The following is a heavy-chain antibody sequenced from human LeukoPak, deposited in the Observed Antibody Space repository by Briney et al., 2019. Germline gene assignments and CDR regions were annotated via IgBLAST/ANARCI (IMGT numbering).Heavy chain of an antibody. V-gene: IGHV4-59*01. CDR1: GGSISSYY. D-gene: IGHD5-24*01. J-gene: IGHJ4*02. CDR2: IYYSGST. CDR3: ARYAWLQFRSFDY. Sequence: PSETLSLTCTVFGGSISSYYWSWIRQPPGKGLEWIEYIYYSGSTNYNPSLKSRVTISVDTSKNQFSLKLSSVTAADTAVYYCARYAWLQFRSFDYWGQGTLVTVSS.